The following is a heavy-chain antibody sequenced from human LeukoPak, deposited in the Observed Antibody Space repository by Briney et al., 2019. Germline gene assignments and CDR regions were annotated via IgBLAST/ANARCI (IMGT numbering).Heavy chain of an antibody. J-gene: IGHJ3*02. CDR2: IYSDGGRT. CDR1: GFTLNTYW. V-gene: IGHV3-74*01. D-gene: IGHD1-26*01. Sequence: GGCLRLSCAGSGFTLNTYWMHWVRQGPGKGLVWVSRIYSDGGRTNYADSVKGRFTISGDTAKNTLYLQMNSLRAEDTAVYYCARSGRGGAFDMWGQGTMVTVSS. CDR3: ARSGRGGAFDM.